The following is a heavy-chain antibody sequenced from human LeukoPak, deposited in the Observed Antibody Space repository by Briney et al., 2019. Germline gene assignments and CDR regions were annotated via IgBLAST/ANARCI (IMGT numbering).Heavy chain of an antibody. J-gene: IGHJ3*02. D-gene: IGHD4-17*01. Sequence: PGGSLRLSCAASGFTFDDYAMHWVRQAPGKGLEWVSGISWNSGSIGYADSVKGRFTISRDNAKNSLYLQMNSLRAEDTALYYCAKEEIDGVGAFDIWGQGTMVTVSS. CDR1: GFTFDDYA. CDR3: AKEEIDGVGAFDI. V-gene: IGHV3-9*01. CDR2: ISWNSGSI.